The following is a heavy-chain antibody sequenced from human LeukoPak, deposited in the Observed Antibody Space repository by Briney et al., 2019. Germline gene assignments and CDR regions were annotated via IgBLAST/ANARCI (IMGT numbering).Heavy chain of an antibody. D-gene: IGHD5-24*01. CDR2: INHSGST. CDR1: GGSTRGSYW. Sequence: PSGTLSLTCAVSGGSTRGSYWWSWVRQPPGKGLEWIGEINHSGSTNYNPSLKSRVTISVDTSKNQFSLKLSSVTAADTAVYYCARERDGYNYRWFDPWGQGTLVTVSS. CDR3: ARERDGYNYRWFDP. V-gene: IGHV4-4*02. J-gene: IGHJ5*02.